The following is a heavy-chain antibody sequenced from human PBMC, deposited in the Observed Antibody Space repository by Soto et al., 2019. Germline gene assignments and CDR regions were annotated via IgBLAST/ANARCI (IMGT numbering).Heavy chain of an antibody. CDR3: AKDNYGDYYYYGMDV. J-gene: IGHJ6*02. D-gene: IGHD4-17*01. CDR1: GFTFSSYA. CDR2: IGGSGSTT. V-gene: IGHV3-23*01. Sequence: EVQLLESGGGLVQPGGSLRVSRAASGFTFSSYAMNWVRQAPGKGLEWVSSIGGSGSTTYYADSVKGRFTISRDNSKNTLYLQMNSLTAEDTAVYYCAKDNYGDYYYYGMDVWGQGTTVTVSS.